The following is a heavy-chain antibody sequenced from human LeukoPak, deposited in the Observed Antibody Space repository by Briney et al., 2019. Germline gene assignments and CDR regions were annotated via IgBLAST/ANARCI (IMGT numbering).Heavy chain of an antibody. CDR3: ARGWDSSGYNYHFDY. Sequence: GGSLGLSCAASGFTVSSNYMSWVRQAPGKGLEWVSVIYSGGSTYYADSVKGRFTISRDNAKNSLYLQMNSLRAEDTAVYYCARGWDSSGYNYHFDYWGQGTLVTVSS. CDR2: IYSGGST. CDR1: GFTVSSNY. V-gene: IGHV3-53*01. J-gene: IGHJ4*02. D-gene: IGHD3-22*01.